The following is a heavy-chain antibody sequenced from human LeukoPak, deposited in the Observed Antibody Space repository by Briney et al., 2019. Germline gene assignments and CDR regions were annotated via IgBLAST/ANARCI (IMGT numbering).Heavy chain of an antibody. V-gene: IGHV3-66*03. J-gene: IGHJ4*02. Sequence: GGSLGLSCTVSGFTVSSNSMSWVRQAPGKGLEWVSFIYSDNTHYSDSVKGRFTISRDNSKNTLYLQMNSLRAEDTAVYYCAKLLWFGELWGAFDYWGQGTLVTVSS. CDR2: IYSDNT. CDR3: AKLLWFGELWGAFDY. CDR1: GFTVSSNS. D-gene: IGHD3-10*01.